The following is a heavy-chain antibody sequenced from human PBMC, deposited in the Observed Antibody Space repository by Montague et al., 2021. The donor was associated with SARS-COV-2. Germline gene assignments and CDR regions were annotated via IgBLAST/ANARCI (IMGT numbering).Heavy chain of an antibody. CDR2: IYYSGST. CDR1: GGSIISSSYY. Sequence: SETLSLTCTVSGGSIISSSYYWGWIRQPPGKGLEWIGSIYYSGSTYYNPSLKSRVTISVDTSKNQSSLKLSSVTAADTAVYYCARWKLYCSGGSCYSNRFDIWGQGTMVTVSS. V-gene: IGHV4-39*01. D-gene: IGHD2-15*01. J-gene: IGHJ3*02. CDR3: ARWKLYCSGGSCYSNRFDI.